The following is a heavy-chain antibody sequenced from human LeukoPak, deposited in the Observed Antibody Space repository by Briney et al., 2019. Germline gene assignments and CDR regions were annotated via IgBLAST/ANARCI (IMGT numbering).Heavy chain of an antibody. J-gene: IGHJ3*02. CDR3: ARGRHDSPNDAFDI. CDR1: GGSISSYY. V-gene: IGHV4-59*01. CDR2: IYYSGST. Sequence: SETLSLTCTVSGGSISSYYWSWIRQPPGKGLEWIGYIYYSGSTNYNPSLKSRVTISVDTSKNQFSLKLSSVTAADTAVYYCARGRHDSPNDAFDIWGQGTMVTVSS. D-gene: IGHD3-22*01.